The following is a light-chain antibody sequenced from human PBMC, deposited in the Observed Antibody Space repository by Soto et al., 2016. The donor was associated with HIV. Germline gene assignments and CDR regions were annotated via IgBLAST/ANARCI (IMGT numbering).Light chain of an antibody. V-gene: IGKV1-5*03. J-gene: IGKJ3*01. CDR3: QQTDSFPFT. CDR2: KAS. Sequence: DIQMTQSPSTLSASVGDRVTITCRASQSINSWLAWYQQKAGKAPKLLIYKASSLESGVPSRFSGSGSGTEFTLTISSPQPDDFATYYCQQTDSFPFTFGPGTKVNV. CDR1: QSINSW.